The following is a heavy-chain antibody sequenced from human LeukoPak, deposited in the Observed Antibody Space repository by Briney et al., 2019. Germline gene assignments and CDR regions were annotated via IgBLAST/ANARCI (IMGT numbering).Heavy chain of an antibody. J-gene: IGHJ4*02. V-gene: IGHV3-23*01. CDR2: ISGSGFT. Sequence: AGGSLRLSCAASGFTFSSYAMSWVRQAPGKGLEWVSAISGSGFTYYADSVKGRFTITRDNSKNTLYLQMNSLSAEDTAVYYCARGLYSSSPWGQGTLVTVSS. D-gene: IGHD6-6*01. CDR3: ARGLYSSSP. CDR1: GFTFSSYA.